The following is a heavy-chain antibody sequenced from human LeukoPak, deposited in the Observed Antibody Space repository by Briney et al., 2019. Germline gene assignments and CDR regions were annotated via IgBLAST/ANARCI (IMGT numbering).Heavy chain of an antibody. J-gene: IGHJ4*02. V-gene: IGHV3-21*01. CDR3: ARGPRYCGGDCALDY. D-gene: IGHD2-21*02. CDR2: ICTSSRYI. Sequence: GGSLRLSCAASGFTFSSHSMNWVRQAPGKGLEWVSSICTSSRYIYYADSVKGRFTISRDNAKNSLYLQMNSLRAEDTAVYYCARGPRYCGGDCALDYWGQGTLVTVS. CDR1: GFTFSSHS.